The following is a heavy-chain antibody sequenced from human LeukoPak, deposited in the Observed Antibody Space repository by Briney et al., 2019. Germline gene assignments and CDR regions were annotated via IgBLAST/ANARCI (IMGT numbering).Heavy chain of an antibody. CDR2: TSSDLNVK. Sequence: GGSLRLSCAASGFTFRNYVIHWVRQAPGKGLEWVAVTSSDLNVKLYADSVKGRFTISRDNSRSTLYLQMNSLRPEDTAIYYCAREGYYGSGSPPSLYFDYWGQGTPVTVSS. CDR3: AREGYYGSGSPPSLYFDY. J-gene: IGHJ4*02. V-gene: IGHV3-30-3*01. CDR1: GFTFRNYV. D-gene: IGHD3-10*01.